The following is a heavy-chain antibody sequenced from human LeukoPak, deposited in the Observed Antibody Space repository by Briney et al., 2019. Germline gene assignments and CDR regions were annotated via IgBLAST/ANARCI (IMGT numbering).Heavy chain of an antibody. D-gene: IGHD3-10*01. CDR2: ISSNGGST. CDR1: GFTFSSYA. V-gene: IGHV3-64*04. Sequence: GGSLRLSCSASGFTFSSYAMHWDRQAPGKGLEYVSAISSNGGSTYYADSVKGRFTISRDNAKNSLYLQMNSLRAEDTAVYYCARLLGVSSFDPWGQGTLVTVSS. CDR3: ARLLGVSSFDP. J-gene: IGHJ5*02.